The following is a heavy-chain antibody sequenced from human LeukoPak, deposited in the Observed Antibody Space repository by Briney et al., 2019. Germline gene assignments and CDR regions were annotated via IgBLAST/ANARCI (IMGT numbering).Heavy chain of an antibody. Sequence: SETLSLTCTVSGGSISSSSYYWGWIRQPPGKGLEWIGSIYYSGSTYYNPSLKSRVTISVDTSKNQFSLKLSSVTAADTAVYYCARGPIVVVVAATGAFDIWGQGTMVTVSS. CDR2: IYYSGST. CDR1: GGSISSSSYY. CDR3: ARGPIVVVVAATGAFDI. V-gene: IGHV4-39*07. D-gene: IGHD2-15*01. J-gene: IGHJ3*02.